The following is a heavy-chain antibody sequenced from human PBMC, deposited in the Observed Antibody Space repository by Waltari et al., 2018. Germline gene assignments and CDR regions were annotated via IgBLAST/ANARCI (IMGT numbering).Heavy chain of an antibody. Sequence: EVQLVESGGGLVQPGGSLRLSCAASGFTLSSYWMSWVRQAPGKGLEWGAKIKKDGREEYYVDSVRGRFTISRDNAKNSLYLQMNSLRPEDTAVYYCARDQWFAFDIWGQGTMVTVSS. D-gene: IGHD3-22*01. CDR2: IKKDGREE. CDR1: GFTLSSYW. CDR3: ARDQWFAFDI. J-gene: IGHJ3*02. V-gene: IGHV3-7*01.